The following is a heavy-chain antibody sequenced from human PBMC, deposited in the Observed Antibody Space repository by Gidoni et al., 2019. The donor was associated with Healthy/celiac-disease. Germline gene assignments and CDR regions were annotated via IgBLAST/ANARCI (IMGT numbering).Heavy chain of an antibody. J-gene: IGHJ6*03. CDR1: GFTFSSYA. CDR2: SSSNGGST. CDR3: VTASSAGRGYYYYYYMDV. Sequence: EVQLVESGGGLVQPGGSLRLSCSASGFTFSSYAMHWVRQAPGKGLEYVSASSSNGGSTYYADSVKGRFTISRDNSKNTLYLQMSSLRAEDTAVYYCVTASSAGRGYYYYYYMDVWGKGTTVTVSS. D-gene: IGHD6-13*01. V-gene: IGHV3-64D*06.